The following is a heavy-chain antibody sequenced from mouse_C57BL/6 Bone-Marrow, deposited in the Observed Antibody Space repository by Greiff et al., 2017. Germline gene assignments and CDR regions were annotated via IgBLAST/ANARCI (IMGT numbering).Heavy chain of an antibody. CDR1: GYTFTSYW. V-gene: IGHV1-74*01. CDR2: IHPSDSDT. D-gene: IGHD1-1*01. J-gene: IGHJ4*01. Sequence: QVQLQQPGAELVKPGASVKVSCKASGYTFTSYWMHWVKQRPGQGLEWIGRIHPSDSDTNYNQKFKGKATLTVDKSSSTAYMQLSSLTSEDSAVYYSVYGSSSYYAMDYWGQGTSVTVSS. CDR3: VYGSSSYYAMDY.